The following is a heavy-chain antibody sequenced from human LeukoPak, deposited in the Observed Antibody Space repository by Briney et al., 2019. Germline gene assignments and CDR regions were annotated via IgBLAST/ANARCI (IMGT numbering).Heavy chain of an antibody. CDR2: INHSGST. D-gene: IGHD3-16*02. CDR1: GGSISSHY. CDR3: ARDFHYDYVRGSYRYLDY. V-gene: IGHV4-59*11. Sequence: PSETLSLTCTVSGGSISSHYWSWIRQPPGKGLEWIGEINHSGSTNYNPSLKSRVTISVDTSKNQLSLKLSSVTAADTAVYYCARDFHYDYVRGSYRYLDYWGQGTLVTVSS. J-gene: IGHJ4*02.